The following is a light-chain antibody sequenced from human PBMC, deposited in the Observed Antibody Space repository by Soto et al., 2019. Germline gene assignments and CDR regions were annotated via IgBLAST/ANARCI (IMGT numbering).Light chain of an antibody. V-gene: IGKV2-28*01. CDR1: QSLLHSNGYTY. Sequence: DIVMTQSPLSLPVTPGEPASISCRSSQSLLHSNGYTYLDWYLQKPGQSPQLLIYLGSNRASGVTDRFSGSGSGTDFTLRISRVEAEDVGVYYCMQGLQATFTFGPGTKVDIK. CDR2: LGS. J-gene: IGKJ3*01. CDR3: MQGLQATFT.